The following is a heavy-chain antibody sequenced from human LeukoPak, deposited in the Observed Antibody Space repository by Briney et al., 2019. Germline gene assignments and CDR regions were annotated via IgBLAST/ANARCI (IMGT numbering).Heavy chain of an antibody. Sequence: GGSLRLSCAASGFTFSSYWMDWVRQAPGKGLVWVSRINSDGSSTIYADSVKGRFTISRDNAKNTRYVQRNSLRAEDTGVYYCAIMNIAVAGMWGQGTLVTVSS. CDR1: GFTFSSYW. J-gene: IGHJ4*02. V-gene: IGHV3-74*01. D-gene: IGHD6-19*01. CDR2: INSDGSST. CDR3: AIMNIAVAGM.